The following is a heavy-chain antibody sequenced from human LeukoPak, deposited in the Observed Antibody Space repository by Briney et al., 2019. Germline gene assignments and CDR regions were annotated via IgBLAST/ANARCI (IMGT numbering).Heavy chain of an antibody. D-gene: IGHD4-17*01. V-gene: IGHV1-69*13. J-gene: IGHJ4*02. CDR1: GGTFSSYP. CDR3: ATRPTYGDYVV. CDR2: IIPIFATA. Sequence: GASVKVSCKASGGTFSSYPISWVRQAPGQGLEGMGGIIPIFATANYAQKFQGRVTITADESTSTAYMELSSLRSEDTAVYYCATRPTYGDYVVWGQGTLVTVSS.